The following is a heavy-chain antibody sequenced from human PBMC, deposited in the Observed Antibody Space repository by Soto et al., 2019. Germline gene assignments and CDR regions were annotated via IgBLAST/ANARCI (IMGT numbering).Heavy chain of an antibody. J-gene: IGHJ3*01. D-gene: IGHD5-18*01. Sequence: VQLVQSGADLKKPGASVNISCTASGFPFSAPLRNWVRQLPGLGLAWLGWLNPDTGNTRYSETFQGRVTISRHPSASIAYLELSGLENEDTALYFCARDIQSVGPRANDAFDVWGQGTMITVSS. CDR2: LNPDTGNT. CDR3: ARDIQSVGPRANDAFDV. CDR1: GFPFSAPL. V-gene: IGHV1-3*01.